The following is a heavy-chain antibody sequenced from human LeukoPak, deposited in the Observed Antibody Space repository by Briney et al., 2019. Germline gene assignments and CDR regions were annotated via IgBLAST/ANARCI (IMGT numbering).Heavy chain of an antibody. D-gene: IGHD2-2*01. V-gene: IGHV1-69*10. CDR3: ARANIVVVPAAMGVYYYYGMDV. CDR1: GGTFSSYA. J-gene: IGHJ6*02. CDR2: IIPILGIA. Sequence: GASVTVSCKASGGTFSSYAISWVRQAPGQGLEGVGGIIPILGIANYAQKFQGRVTITADKSTSTAYMELSSLRSEDTAVYYCARANIVVVPAAMGVYYYYGMDVWGQGTTVTVSS.